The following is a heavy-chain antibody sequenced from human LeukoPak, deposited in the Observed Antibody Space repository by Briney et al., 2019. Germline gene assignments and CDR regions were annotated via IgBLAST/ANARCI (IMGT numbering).Heavy chain of an antibody. D-gene: IGHD3-10*01. CDR3: AKLVRGVIDY. CDR1: GFTFDDYA. V-gene: IGHV3-23*01. J-gene: IGHJ4*02. CDR2: ISGSGGST. Sequence: GRSLRLSCAASGFTFDDYAMHWVRHAPGKGLEWVSAISGSGGSTYYADSVKGRFTISRDNSKNTLYLQMNSLRAEDTAVHYCAKLVRGVIDYWGQGTLVTVSS.